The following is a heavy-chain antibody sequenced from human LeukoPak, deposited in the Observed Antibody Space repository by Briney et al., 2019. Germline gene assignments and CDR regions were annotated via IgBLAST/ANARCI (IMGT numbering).Heavy chain of an antibody. Sequence: GGSLRLSCAASGFTFSSYAMSWVRQAPGKGLEWVPAISGSGGSTYYADSVKGRFTISRDNSKNTLYLQMNSLRAEDTAVYYCAKEGRGYFDWPYDYWGQGTLVTVSS. CDR1: GFTFSSYA. D-gene: IGHD3-9*01. J-gene: IGHJ4*02. V-gene: IGHV3-23*01. CDR3: AKEGRGYFDWPYDY. CDR2: ISGSGGST.